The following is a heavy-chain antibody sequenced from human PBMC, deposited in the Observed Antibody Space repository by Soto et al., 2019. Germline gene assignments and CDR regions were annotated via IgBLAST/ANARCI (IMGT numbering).Heavy chain of an antibody. CDR1: GGSISSRSYY. J-gene: IGHJ4*02. V-gene: IGHV4-39*01. CDR2: MYYSGST. D-gene: IGHD3-22*01. Sequence: PSETLSLTCTVSGGSISSRSYYWGWIRQPPGKGLEWIGNMYYSGSTYYNPSLRSRVTISGDTSKNQFSLKLSSVTAADTAVYYCARQETYLYDNSGHYYLSYWGQGTLVTVSS. CDR3: ARQETYLYDNSGHYYLSY.